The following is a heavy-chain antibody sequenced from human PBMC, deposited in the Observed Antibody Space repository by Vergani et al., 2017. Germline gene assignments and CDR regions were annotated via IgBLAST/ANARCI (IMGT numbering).Heavy chain of an antibody. Sequence: QVQLQQWGPGLVKPSQTLSLTCTVSGGSLSSGSYYWSWIRQPAGKGLEWIGRIYTSGSTNYNPSLKSRVTISVDTSKNQFSLKLSSVTAADAAVYYCASEQLRGWNYWGQGTLVTVSS. V-gene: IGHV4-61*02. CDR3: ASEQLRGWNY. J-gene: IGHJ4*02. D-gene: IGHD5-24*01. CDR1: GGSLSSGSYY. CDR2: IYTSGST.